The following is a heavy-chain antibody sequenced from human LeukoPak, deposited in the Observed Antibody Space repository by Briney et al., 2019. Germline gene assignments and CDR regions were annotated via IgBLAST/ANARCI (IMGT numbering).Heavy chain of an antibody. CDR1: GFTFSSYA. D-gene: IGHD6-19*01. CDR3: AKDYSSGTAGTFFICCGALDY. CDR2: ISGSGGST. Sequence: PGGSLRLSCAASGFTFSSYAMSWVRQAPGEGLEWVSAISGSGGSTYYADSVRGRFTISRDNSKNTLYPQMNSLRADDTAVYYCAKDYSSGTAGTFFICCGALDYWGQGTLVTVSS. J-gene: IGHJ4*02. V-gene: IGHV3-23*01.